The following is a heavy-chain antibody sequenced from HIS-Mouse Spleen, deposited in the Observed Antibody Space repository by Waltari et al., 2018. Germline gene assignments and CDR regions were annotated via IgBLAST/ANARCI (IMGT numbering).Heavy chain of an antibody. Sequence: EVQLVESGGGLVKPGGSLRLSCAASGFTFSNAWMSWVRQAPGRGLEWVGRIKRKTDGGPTDYAATVKGRFTISRDDSKNTLYLQMNSLKTEDTAVYYCVDSSFAFDIWGQGTMVTVSS. D-gene: IGHD6-6*01. CDR2: IKRKTDGGPT. V-gene: IGHV3-15*01. CDR3: VDSSFAFDI. J-gene: IGHJ3*02. CDR1: GFTFSNAW.